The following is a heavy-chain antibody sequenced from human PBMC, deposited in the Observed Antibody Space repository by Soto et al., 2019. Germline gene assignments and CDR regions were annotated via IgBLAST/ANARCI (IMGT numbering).Heavy chain of an antibody. CDR3: ASQATGWYPAY. CDR1: GGSISSGGYY. CDR2: IYDSGRP. V-gene: IGHV4-31*03. D-gene: IGHD6-19*01. Sequence: QVELQESGPGLVKPSQTLSLTCTVSGGSISSGGYYWSWIRQHPGKGLEWIGYIYDSGRPYYNPSLKSRVIISVDTSKNQFALKLSSVTAADTAVYSCASQATGWYPAYWGQGTLVTVSS. J-gene: IGHJ4*02.